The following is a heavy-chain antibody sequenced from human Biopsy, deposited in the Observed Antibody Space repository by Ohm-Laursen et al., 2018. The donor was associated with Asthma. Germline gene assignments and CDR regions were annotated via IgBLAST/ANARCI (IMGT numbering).Heavy chain of an antibody. CDR2: HDHEEGGT. Sequence: SVKISCKISGYSLTDLSMHWVRQAPGQGLEWMGGHDHEEGGTVNAWRFQGRVTMTEDTSTDTAYMELSSLSSDDTAVYYCASDFPKDYVRYNFQFWGQGTLVTVSS. CDR1: GYSLTDLS. D-gene: IGHD4-17*01. CDR3: ASDFPKDYVRYNFQF. J-gene: IGHJ4*02. V-gene: IGHV1-24*01.